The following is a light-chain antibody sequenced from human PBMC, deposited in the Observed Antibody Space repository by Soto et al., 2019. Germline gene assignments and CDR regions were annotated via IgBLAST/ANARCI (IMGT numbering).Light chain of an antibody. V-gene: IGLV2-23*01. CDR2: EGS. CDR3: CSFTGSATWV. CDR1: SSDVGSYNL. J-gene: IGLJ3*02. Sequence: QSALTQPASVSGSPGQSITISCTGTSSDVGSYNLVSWYQQYPGKAPKLIIYEGSKRPSGVSNRFSGSKSGNTASLAISGLQAGDEADYYCCSFTGSATWVFGGGTKVTVL.